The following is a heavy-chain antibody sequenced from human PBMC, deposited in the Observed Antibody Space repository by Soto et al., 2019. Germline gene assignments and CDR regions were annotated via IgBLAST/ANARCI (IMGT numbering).Heavy chain of an antibody. CDR3: ARGRRSFYVDS. J-gene: IGHJ4*02. CDR2: MNPSNGNA. D-gene: IGHD3-10*01. CDR1: GYTFINYD. V-gene: IGHV1-8*01. Sequence: QVILVQSGAEVKNPGASARVSCKTSGYTFINYDINWVRQAPGQGLEWMGWMNPSNGNAVYAQNFQGRVTMTGNTSMNTAYLDLGSLTFADTAIYYCARGRRSFYVDSWGQGTLVTVSS.